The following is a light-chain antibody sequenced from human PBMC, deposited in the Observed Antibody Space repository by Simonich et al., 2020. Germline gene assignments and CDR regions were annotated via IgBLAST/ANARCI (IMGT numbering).Light chain of an antibody. CDR2: DVR. V-gene: IGLV2-14*03. J-gene: IGLJ3*02. CDR3: SSYTSSSTWV. CDR1: SSDVGGYNY. Sequence: QSALTQPASVSGSPGQSITISCTGTSSDVGGYNYVSWYQQHPGKAPKLMIYDVRNRPSGVSNRFSGSKSGNTASLTISGLQAEDEADYYCSSYTSSSTWVFGGGTNLTVL.